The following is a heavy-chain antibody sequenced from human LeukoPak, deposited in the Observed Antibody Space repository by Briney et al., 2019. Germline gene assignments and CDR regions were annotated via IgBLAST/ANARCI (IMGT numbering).Heavy chain of an antibody. D-gene: IGHD3-10*01. CDR1: GFTFDDYA. V-gene: IGHV3-74*01. J-gene: IGHJ4*02. Sequence: GRSLRLSCAASGFTFDDYAMHWVRQAPGKGLVWVSRINTDGTTTSYADSVKGRFTISRDNAKNTLFLQMNSLRAEDTAVYYCARAASSGGYPYYFDYWGQGTLVTVSS. CDR3: ARAASSGGYPYYFDY. CDR2: INTDGTTT.